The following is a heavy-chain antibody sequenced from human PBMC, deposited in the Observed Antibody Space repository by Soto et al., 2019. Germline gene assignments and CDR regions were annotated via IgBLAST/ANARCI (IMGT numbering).Heavy chain of an antibody. CDR1: GLTFSNYG. D-gene: IGHD4-17*01. J-gene: IGHJ3*02. CDR3: VRELDPEGDYGADEVVDM. V-gene: IGHV3-33*01. Sequence: QEQLVESGGGVVQPGRSLRLSCAASGLTFSNYGMNWVRQAPGKGLEWVAVIWSDGSKKYYADSVKGRFTVSRDNSKNTVYLQMDGLRAEDTDRYYCVRELDPEGDYGADEVVDMGAQGTMVIVSS. CDR2: IWSDGSKK.